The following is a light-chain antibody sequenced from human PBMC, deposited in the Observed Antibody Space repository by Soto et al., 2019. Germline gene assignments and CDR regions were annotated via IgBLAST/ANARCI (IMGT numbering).Light chain of an antibody. J-gene: IGLJ2*01. CDR2: GNS. V-gene: IGLV1-40*01. CDR3: QSYDSSLSGDVV. Sequence: QLVLTQPPSVSGAPGQRVTISCTGSSSNIGAGYDVHWYQQLPGTAPKLLIYGNSNRPSGVPDRFSGSKSGTSASLAITGLQAEDVADYYCQSYDSSLSGDVVFGGGTQLTVL. CDR1: SSNIGAGYD.